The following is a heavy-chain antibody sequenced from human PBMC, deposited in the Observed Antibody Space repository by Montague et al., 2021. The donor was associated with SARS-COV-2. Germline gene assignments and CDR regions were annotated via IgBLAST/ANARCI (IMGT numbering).Heavy chain of an antibody. J-gene: IGHJ4*02. CDR3: AHLIRYYDIFTGIPFDD. CDR1: GFSLSTPNVG. D-gene: IGHD3-9*01. CDR2: IYSNGDK. Sequence: PALVKPTQTLTLTCTFSGFSLSTPNVGVAWIRQPPGKALEWLAVIYSNGDKRYSPSLQRRLTITKDTSRNQVVLSLTNVDPLDTATYYCAHLIRYYDIFTGIPFDDWGQGTRSPSPQ. V-gene: IGHV2-5*01.